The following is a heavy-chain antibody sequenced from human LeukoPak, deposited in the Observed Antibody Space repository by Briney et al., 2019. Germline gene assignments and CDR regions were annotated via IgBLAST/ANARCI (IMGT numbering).Heavy chain of an antibody. CDR1: GFTFGDYA. CDR2: IRSKAYGGTT. CDR3: TRAGGNDFWSGSRGWFDP. J-gene: IGHJ5*02. D-gene: IGHD3-3*01. Sequence: GGSLRLSCTASGFTFGDYAMSWFHQAPGKGLEWVGFIRSKAYGGTTEYAASVKCRFTISRDDSKSIAYLQMNSLKTEDTAVYYCTRAGGNDFWSGSRGWFDPWGQGTLVTVSS. V-gene: IGHV3-49*03.